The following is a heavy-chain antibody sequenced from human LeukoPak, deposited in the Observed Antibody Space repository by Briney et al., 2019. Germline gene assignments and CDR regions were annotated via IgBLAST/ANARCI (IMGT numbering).Heavy chain of an antibody. J-gene: IGHJ3*02. CDR1: GYTFTSYD. CDR3: ARGVVPAASDAFDI. Sequence: ASVKVSCKASGYTFTSYDINWVRQATGQGLERMGWMNPNSGNTGYAQKFQGRVTITRNTSISTAYMELSSLRSEDTAVYYCARGVVPAASDAFDIWGQGTMVTVSS. V-gene: IGHV1-8*03. CDR2: MNPNSGNT. D-gene: IGHD2-2*01.